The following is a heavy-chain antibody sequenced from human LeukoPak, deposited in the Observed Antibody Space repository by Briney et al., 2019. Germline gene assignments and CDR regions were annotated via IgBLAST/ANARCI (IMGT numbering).Heavy chain of an antibody. CDR2: INTNTGNP. D-gene: IGHD3-22*01. Sequence: ASMKVSCKASGYTFTSYAMNWVRQAPGQGLEWMGWINTNTGNPTYAQGFTGRFVFSLDTSVSTAYLQISSLKAEDTAVYYCARETLGEDYYDSSGSFDYWGQGTLVTVSS. V-gene: IGHV7-4-1*02. CDR1: GYTFTSYA. CDR3: ARETLGEDYYDSSGSFDY. J-gene: IGHJ4*02.